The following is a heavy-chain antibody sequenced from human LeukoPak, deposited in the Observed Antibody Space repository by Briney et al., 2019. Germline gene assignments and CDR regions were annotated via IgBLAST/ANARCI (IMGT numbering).Heavy chain of an antibody. CDR1: GGSISRSTYY. D-gene: IGHD3-10*01. CDR2: IYTSGST. Sequence: PSETLSLTCTVSGGSISRSTYYWNWIRQPAGKGLEWIGRIYTSGSTNYNPSLKSRVTISVDTSKNQFSLKLSSVTAADTAVYYCAREGLNMVRGVIPKEAWGWFDPWGQGTLVTVSS. CDR3: AREGLNMVRGVIPKEAWGWFDP. J-gene: IGHJ5*02. V-gene: IGHV4-61*02.